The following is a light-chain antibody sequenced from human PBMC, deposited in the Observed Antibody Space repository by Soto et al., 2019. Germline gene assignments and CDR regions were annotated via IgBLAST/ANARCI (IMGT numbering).Light chain of an antibody. V-gene: IGLV2-14*01. Sequence: QSVLTQPASVSGSPGQSIAISCTGTSGVVGGYDYVSWYQQHPDKAPKLMIYEVTKRPSWVSNRFSGSKSGNTASLTISGLQPEDEADYYCSSHSRGSTRVFGSGTKVTVL. CDR1: SGVVGGYDY. CDR2: EVT. J-gene: IGLJ1*01. CDR3: SSHSRGSTRV.